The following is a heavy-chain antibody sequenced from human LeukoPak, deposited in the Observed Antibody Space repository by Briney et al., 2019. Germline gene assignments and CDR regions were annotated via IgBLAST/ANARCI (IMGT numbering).Heavy chain of an antibody. CDR2: IYYSGST. CDR1: GGSISGYY. Sequence: SETLSLTCTVSGGSISGYYWSWIRQPPGKGLEWIGYIYYSGSTNYNPSLTSRVTISVDTSKNQFSLKLSSVTAADAAVYYCARNGVTGDYDSSGYSRIDAFDIWGQGTMVTVSS. V-gene: IGHV4-59*12. D-gene: IGHD3-22*01. CDR3: ARNGVTGDYDSSGYSRIDAFDI. J-gene: IGHJ3*02.